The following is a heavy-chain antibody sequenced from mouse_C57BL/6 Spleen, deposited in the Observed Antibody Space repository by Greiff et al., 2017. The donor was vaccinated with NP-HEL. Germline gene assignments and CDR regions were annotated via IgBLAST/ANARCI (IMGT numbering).Heavy chain of an antibody. Sequence: QVHVKQSGAELARPGASVKLSCKASGYTFTSYGISWVKQRTGQGLEWIGEIYPRSGNTYYNEKFKGKATLTADKSSSTAYMELRSLTSEDSAVYFCARRGLLPLDYWGQGTTLTVSS. CDR3: ARRGLLPLDY. CDR2: IYPRSGNT. V-gene: IGHV1-81*01. D-gene: IGHD2-3*01. CDR1: GYTFTSYG. J-gene: IGHJ2*01.